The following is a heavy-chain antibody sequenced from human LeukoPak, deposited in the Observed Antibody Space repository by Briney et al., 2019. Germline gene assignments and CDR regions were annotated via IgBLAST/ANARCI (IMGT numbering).Heavy chain of an antibody. J-gene: IGHJ4*02. Sequence: GEPLKISCKASGYSFTSYWIGWVRQMPGKGLEWMGIIYPGDSDTSYRPSCKGQVTISANKPISPAYLKWSTLKASDTPKYNFARHRSDYYDSSGYYYAGYWGQGSLVT. CDR2: IYPGDSDT. CDR3: ARHRSDYYDSSGYYYAGY. CDR1: GYSFTSYW. D-gene: IGHD3-22*01. V-gene: IGHV5-51*01.